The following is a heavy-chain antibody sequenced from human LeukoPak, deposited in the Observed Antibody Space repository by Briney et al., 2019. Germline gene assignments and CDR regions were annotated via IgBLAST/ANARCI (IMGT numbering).Heavy chain of an antibody. V-gene: IGHV3-7*03. J-gene: IGHJ4*02. CDR1: GFTFSSYW. CDR2: IKQDGGEI. Sequence: SGGSLRLSCAGSGFTFSSYWMTWVRQAPGKGLEWVANIKQDGGEIYYVDSVKGRFTISRDNAKNSLYLQMNSLRAEDTAVYYCARALDSWGQGTLVTVSS. CDR3: ARALDS.